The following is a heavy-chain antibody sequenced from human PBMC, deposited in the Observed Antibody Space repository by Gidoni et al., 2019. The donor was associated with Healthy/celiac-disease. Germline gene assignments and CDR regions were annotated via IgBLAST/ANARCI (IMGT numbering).Heavy chain of an antibody. CDR2: INAGNGNT. V-gene: IGHV1-3*01. J-gene: IGHJ5*02. D-gene: IGHD2-2*01. CDR1: GYTFTSYA. CDR3: ARGIVVGPAARQRGGPWFDP. Sequence: QVQLVQSGAEVKKPGASVKVSCKASGYTFTSYAMHWVRQAPGHRLEWMGWINAGNGNTKYSQKVQGRGTITRDTSASTAYMELSSLRSEDTAVYYCARGIVVGPAARQRGGPWFDPWGQGTLVTVSS.